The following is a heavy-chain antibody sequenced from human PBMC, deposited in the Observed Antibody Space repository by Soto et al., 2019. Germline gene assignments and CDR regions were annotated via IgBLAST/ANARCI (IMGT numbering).Heavy chain of an antibody. V-gene: IGHV3-15*07. CDR1: GFSFRDAW. CDR3: TTDGSFGGVVVAFQL. J-gene: IGHJ3*01. D-gene: IGHD3-10*01. Sequence: EVQMVESGGGLVKPGGSLRLSCAVSGFSFRDAWMNWVRQAPGKGLEWVGRIKSKAAGGAIDYAAPVKGRFTISRDDSKDTLYLQINSLKTEDTAMYYCTTDGSFGGVVVAFQLWGQGTMLSVSS. CDR2: IKSKAAGGAI.